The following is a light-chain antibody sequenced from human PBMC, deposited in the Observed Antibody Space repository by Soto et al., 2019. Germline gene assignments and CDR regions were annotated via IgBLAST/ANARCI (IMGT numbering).Light chain of an antibody. CDR2: DVS. CDR1: INDVGGYDY. CDR3: CSYTTSSTYV. V-gene: IGLV2-14*01. J-gene: IGLJ1*01. Sequence: QSALTQPASVSGSPGQSITISCTGTINDVGGYDYVSWYQQHPGKAPKVMIYDVSNRPSGVSNRFSGSKSGNTASLTISGLQAEDEADYYYCSYTTSSTYVFGTGTQLTVL.